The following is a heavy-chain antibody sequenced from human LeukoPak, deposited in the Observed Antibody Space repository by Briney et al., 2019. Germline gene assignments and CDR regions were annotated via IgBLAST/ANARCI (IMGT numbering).Heavy chain of an antibody. Sequence: SETLSLTCAVSGVSLNDYYWTWIRQSPGTGLQWIAEISHTGSIHYNPSLKSRVTVSLDMSKNQFSLKLSSVTAADTAVYYCARHRTYITVAGTNWFDPWGQGTLVTVSS. D-gene: IGHD6-19*01. V-gene: IGHV4-34*01. CDR1: GVSLNDYY. CDR3: ARHRTYITVAGTNWFDP. J-gene: IGHJ5*02. CDR2: ISHTGSI.